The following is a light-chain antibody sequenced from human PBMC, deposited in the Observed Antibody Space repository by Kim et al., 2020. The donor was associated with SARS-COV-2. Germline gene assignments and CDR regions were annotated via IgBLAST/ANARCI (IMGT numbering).Light chain of an antibody. CDR2: EDN. Sequence: GKTVNISCTRSSGSIASNYVQWYQQRPGSSPTTVIYEDNQRPSGVPDRFSGSIDSSSNSAYLTISGLKTEDEADYYCQSYDSSNWVFGGGTQLTVL. J-gene: IGLJ3*02. CDR1: SGSIASNY. CDR3: QSYDSSNWV. V-gene: IGLV6-57*01.